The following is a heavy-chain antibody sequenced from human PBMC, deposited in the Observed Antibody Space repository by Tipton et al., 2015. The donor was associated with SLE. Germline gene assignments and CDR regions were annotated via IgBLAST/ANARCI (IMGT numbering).Heavy chain of an antibody. D-gene: IGHD1-26*01. V-gene: IGHV4-28*01. J-gene: IGHJ2*01. Sequence: LRLSCAVSGYSISNSNWWAWIRQPPGKGLEWIGYIYYSGSTFYNPSLKSRVTMSVDTSKNQLSLKLSSVTAADTAVYYCARNGGSYYMYFNLWGRGTLVTVSS. CDR2: IYYSGST. CDR1: GYSISNSNW. CDR3: ARNGGSYYMYFNL.